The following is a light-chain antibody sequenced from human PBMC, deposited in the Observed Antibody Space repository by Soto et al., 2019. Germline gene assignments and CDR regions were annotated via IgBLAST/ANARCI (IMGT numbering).Light chain of an antibody. CDR2: EAS. CDR1: QTVSSS. CDR3: QQHINWPLT. J-gene: IGKJ4*01. V-gene: IGKV3-11*01. Sequence: EIVSTQSPATLSLSPGERATLSCRASQTVSSSLAWYQQKPGQAPRLLIYEASNRATGIPARFSGSGSGADFTLTISSLEPEDFALYYCQQHINWPLTFGGGTKV.